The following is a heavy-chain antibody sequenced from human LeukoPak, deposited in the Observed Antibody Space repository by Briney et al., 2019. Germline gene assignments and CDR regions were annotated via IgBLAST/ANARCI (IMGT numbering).Heavy chain of an antibody. D-gene: IGHD5-18*01. CDR3: AREGVSRGYSYGEFFDY. Sequence: GGSLRLSCAASGFSFGTYVMGWVRRAPGKGLEWVSSISSSSSYIYYADSVKGRFTISRDNAKNSLYLQMNSLRAEDTAVYYCAREGVSRGYSYGEFFDYWGQGTLVTVSS. CDR1: GFSFGTYV. CDR2: ISSSSSYI. J-gene: IGHJ4*02. V-gene: IGHV3-21*01.